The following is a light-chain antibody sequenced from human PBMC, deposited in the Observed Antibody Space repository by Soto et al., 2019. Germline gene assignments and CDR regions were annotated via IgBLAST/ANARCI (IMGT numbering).Light chain of an antibody. CDR3: QQYGSSPRT. J-gene: IGKJ2*01. V-gene: IGKV3-20*01. Sequence: EIVLTQSPVTLSLSPGERATLSCRASQFVASNSLAWYQQKPGQAPRVVIFDTSNRATDIPDRFSGSGSGTDFTLTIRRLEPEDFAVYFCQQYGSSPRTFGQGTKLEIK. CDR2: DTS. CDR1: QFVASNS.